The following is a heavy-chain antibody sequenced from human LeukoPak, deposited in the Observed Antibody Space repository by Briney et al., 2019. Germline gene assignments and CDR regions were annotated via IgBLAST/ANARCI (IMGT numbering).Heavy chain of an antibody. CDR3: ARDGAYGLIPFDY. CDR2: IIPIFGTA. D-gene: IGHD3-10*01. J-gene: IGHJ4*02. V-gene: IGHV1-69*05. CDR1: GGTFSSYA. Sequence: ASVKVSCKASGGTFSSYAISWVRQAPGQGLEWMGRIIPIFGTANYAQKFQGRVTITTDESTSTAYMELSSVRSEDTAVYYCARDGAYGLIPFDYWGQGTLVTVSS.